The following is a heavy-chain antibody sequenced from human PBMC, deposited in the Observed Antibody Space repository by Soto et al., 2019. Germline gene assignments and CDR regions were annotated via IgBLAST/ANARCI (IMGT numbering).Heavy chain of an antibody. V-gene: IGHV2-5*01. CDR1: GFSLSTSGEG. J-gene: IGHJ4*02. Sequence: QITLKESGPTQVKPTQTLTLTCTFSGFSLSTSGEGVGWIRQPPGKALEWLALIYWNDDKPYSPSLKNRLTVTKDASKNQVVLTMTNMDPVDTATYYCVHSKYTDCWSGYDSCYFDYWGQGTLVTVSS. CDR2: IYWNDDK. D-gene: IGHD3-3*01. CDR3: VHSKYTDCWSGYDSCYFDY.